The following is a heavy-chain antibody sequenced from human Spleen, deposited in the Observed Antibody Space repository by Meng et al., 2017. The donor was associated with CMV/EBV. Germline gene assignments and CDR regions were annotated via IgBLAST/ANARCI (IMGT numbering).Heavy chain of an antibody. CDR2: IYYSGTT. CDR1: GGSIRSSTYY. Sequence: SETLSLTCTVSGGSIRSSTYYWGWVRQPPGKGLEWIGNIYYSGTTYYNPSPKSRITISVDTSQDQFSLKLSSVTAADTAVYYCAGLHDYSNYGFDYWGQGTLVTVSS. CDR3: AGLHDYSNYGFDY. D-gene: IGHD4-11*01. J-gene: IGHJ4*02. V-gene: IGHV4-39*07.